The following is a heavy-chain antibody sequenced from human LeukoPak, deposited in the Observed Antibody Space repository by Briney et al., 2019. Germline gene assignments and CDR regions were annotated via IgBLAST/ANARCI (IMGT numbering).Heavy chain of an antibody. CDR3: AKGGSPWVQLWALDY. Sequence: PGGSLRLSCAASRFIFSSYAMSWVRQAPGKGLEWVSTIIDTGGSTFYADSVKGRFTISRDNSKSTLYLQMNSLRAEDTAVYYCAKGGSPWVQLWALDYWDQGTLVTVSS. D-gene: IGHD5-18*01. CDR1: RFIFSSYA. CDR2: IIDTGGST. J-gene: IGHJ4*02. V-gene: IGHV3-23*01.